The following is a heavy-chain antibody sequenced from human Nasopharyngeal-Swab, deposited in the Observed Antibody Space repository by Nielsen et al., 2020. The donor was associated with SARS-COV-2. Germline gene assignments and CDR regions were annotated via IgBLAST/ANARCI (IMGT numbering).Heavy chain of an antibody. CDR1: GYSFNNHA. Sequence: ASVKVSCKASGYSFNNHAINWVRQAPGQGLEWMGWINTNTGNPTYAQGFAGRFVFSLDTSVSTAYLQISSLKTVDTAVYYCAREDDYADYYWFDPWGQGTLVTVSS. CDR3: AREDDYADYYWFDP. D-gene: IGHD4-17*01. CDR2: INTNTGNP. V-gene: IGHV7-4-1*02. J-gene: IGHJ5*02.